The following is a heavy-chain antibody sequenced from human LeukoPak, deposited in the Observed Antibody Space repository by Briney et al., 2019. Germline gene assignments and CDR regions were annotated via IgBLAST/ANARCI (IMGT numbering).Heavy chain of an antibody. J-gene: IGHJ6*02. V-gene: IGHV3-11*01. CDR2: IRSSGNTI. CDR1: GFTFSDFY. D-gene: IGHD3-10*01. Sequence: GGSLRLSCAASGFTFSDFYMSWIRQAPGKGLEWVSYIRSSGNTIYYADSAKGRFTISRDNAKNSLYLQMNSLRAEDTAVYYCARANYYGSGSNPRFYGMDVWGQGTTVTVSS. CDR3: ARANYYGSGSNPRFYGMDV.